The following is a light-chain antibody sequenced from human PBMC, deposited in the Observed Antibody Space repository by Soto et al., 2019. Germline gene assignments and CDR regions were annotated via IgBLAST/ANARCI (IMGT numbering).Light chain of an antibody. V-gene: IGLV6-57*04. CDR2: EDD. CDR1: SGSIASTY. Sequence: LTQPHSVSESPGKTVTISCTRSSGSIASTYVQWYQQRPGSAPATLSYEDDQRPSGVPDRFSGSIDRSSNSASLTISGLKTEDEADYYCQSYDSSNPVVFGGGTKLTVL. J-gene: IGLJ2*01. CDR3: QSYDSSNPVV.